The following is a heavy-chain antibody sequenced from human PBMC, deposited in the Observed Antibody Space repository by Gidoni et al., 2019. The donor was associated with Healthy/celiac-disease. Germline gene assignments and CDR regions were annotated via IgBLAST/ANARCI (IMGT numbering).Heavy chain of an antibody. CDR3: AREVTDSLHWFDP. J-gene: IGHJ5*02. CDR2: IYYSGST. V-gene: IGHV4-30-4*01. CDR1: SGSIISGDYY. D-gene: IGHD2-21*02. Sequence: QVQLQESGPGLVKPSQTLSLTCTGSSGSIISGDYYWSWIRQPPGKGLEWIGYIYYSGSTYYNPSLKSRVTISVDTSKNQFTLKLSSVTAADTAVYYCAREVTDSLHWFDPWGQGTLVTVSS.